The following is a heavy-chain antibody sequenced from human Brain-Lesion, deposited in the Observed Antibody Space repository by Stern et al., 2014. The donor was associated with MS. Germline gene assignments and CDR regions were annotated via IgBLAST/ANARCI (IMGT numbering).Heavy chain of an antibody. CDR1: GFTFSAHY. V-gene: IGHV3-72*01. CDR3: IRPLVGSTRGFEY. J-gene: IGHJ4*02. D-gene: IGHD2-8*02. Sequence: EMQLVESGGGSVQPGGSLRLACAASGFTFSAHYMDWVRQSPRKGLEWVGRIRNRANSYTTEYAASVKGRFTIWRDDSQNSMYLHMNSLKTEDTAVYYCIRPLVGSTRGFEYWGQGTLVTVSS. CDR2: IRNRANSYTT.